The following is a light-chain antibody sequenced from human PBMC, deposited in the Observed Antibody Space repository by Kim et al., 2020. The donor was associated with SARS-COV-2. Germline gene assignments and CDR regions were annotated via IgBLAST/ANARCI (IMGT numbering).Light chain of an antibody. Sequence: ELVLTPSPGTLSLYPGERDTLPCPASQSVSSSYFAWYQQKPGQAPRLLFYGASSGATGIPDRFSGSGSGTDFTLTISRLEPEDFAVYYCQQYGSAPRTFGQGTKVDIK. V-gene: IGKV3-20*01. CDR2: GAS. J-gene: IGKJ1*01. CDR1: QSVSSSY. CDR3: QQYGSAPRT.